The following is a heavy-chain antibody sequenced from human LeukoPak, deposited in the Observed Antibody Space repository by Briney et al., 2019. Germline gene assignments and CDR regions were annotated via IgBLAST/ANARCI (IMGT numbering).Heavy chain of an antibody. CDR2: INPNSGGT. Sequence: ASVKVSCKASGYTFTGYYMHWVRQAPGQGLEWMGWINPNSGGTNYAQKFQGWVTMTRDTSISTAYMELSRLRSDDTAVYYCARDSFIAAAGRNAFDIWGQGTMVTVSS. CDR3: ARDSFIAAAGRNAFDI. J-gene: IGHJ3*02. CDR1: GYTFTGYY. V-gene: IGHV1-2*04. D-gene: IGHD6-13*01.